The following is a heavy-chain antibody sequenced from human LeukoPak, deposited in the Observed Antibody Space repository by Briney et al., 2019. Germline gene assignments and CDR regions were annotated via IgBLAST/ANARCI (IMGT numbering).Heavy chain of an antibody. CDR2: INPSGGST. CDR3: ATSGSYHKYYFDY. CDR1: GYSFSAYY. J-gene: IGHJ4*02. D-gene: IGHD1-26*01. V-gene: IGHV1-46*01. Sequence: GSVKVSCKASGYSFSAYYTHWVRQAPGQGLEWMGVINPSGGSTSYALKFQDRVTVSRDTSTSTVYMELTSLRSDDTAVYFCATSGSYHKYYFDYWGQGTLVTVSS.